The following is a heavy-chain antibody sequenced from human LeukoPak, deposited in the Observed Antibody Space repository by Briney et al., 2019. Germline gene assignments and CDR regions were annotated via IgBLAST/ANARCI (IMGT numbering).Heavy chain of an antibody. D-gene: IGHD2-2*01. J-gene: IGHJ5*02. Sequence: SVKVSCKASGGTFSSYAISWVRQAPGQGLEWMGGIIAIFGTANYAQKFQGRVTITADKSKSTAYMELSSLRSEDTAVYYCARDCGSTSCSSFDPWGQGTLVTVSS. V-gene: IGHV1-69*06. CDR2: IIAIFGTA. CDR1: GGTFSSYA. CDR3: ARDCGSTSCSSFDP.